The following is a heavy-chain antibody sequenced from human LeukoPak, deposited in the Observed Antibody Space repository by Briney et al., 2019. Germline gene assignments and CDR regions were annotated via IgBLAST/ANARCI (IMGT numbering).Heavy chain of an antibody. J-gene: IGHJ4*02. V-gene: IGHV4-59*01. Sequence: PSETLSLTCTVSGGSISSYYWSWIRQPPGKGLEWIGYIYYSGSTNYNPSLKSRVTISVDTSKNQFSLKLSSVTAADTAVHYCARDGVAVAGGFDYWGQGTLVTVSS. CDR3: ARDGVAVAGGFDY. CDR1: GGSISSYY. D-gene: IGHD6-19*01. CDR2: IYYSGST.